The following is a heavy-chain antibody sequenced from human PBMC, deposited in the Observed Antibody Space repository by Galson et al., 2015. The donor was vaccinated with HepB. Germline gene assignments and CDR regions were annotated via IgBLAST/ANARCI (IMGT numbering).Heavy chain of an antibody. CDR1: GYTFISYG. CDR2: INTNTGNP. Sequence: SVKVSCKASGYTFISYGISWVRQAPGQGLEWMGWINTNTGNPTYAQGFTGRFVFSLDTSVSTAYLQISSLKAEDTAVYYCARAGGVVPAIPDYWGQGTLVTVSS. D-gene: IGHD2-2*01. CDR3: ARAGGVVPAIPDY. V-gene: IGHV7-4-1*02. J-gene: IGHJ4*02.